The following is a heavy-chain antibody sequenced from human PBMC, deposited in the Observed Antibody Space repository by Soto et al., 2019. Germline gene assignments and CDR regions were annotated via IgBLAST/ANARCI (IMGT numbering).Heavy chain of an antibody. V-gene: IGHV3-33*01. CDR1: GFTFSSFG. CDR2: IWYDGSNK. CDR3: ARSHGAIAFDI. D-gene: IGHD1-26*01. Sequence: GGSLRLLCAASGFTFSSFGMHWVRQAPGKGLEWVAVIWYDGSNKYYADSVKGRFTISRDNSKNTLYLQMNSLRAEDTAVYYCARSHGAIAFDIWGQGTMVTVSS. J-gene: IGHJ3*02.